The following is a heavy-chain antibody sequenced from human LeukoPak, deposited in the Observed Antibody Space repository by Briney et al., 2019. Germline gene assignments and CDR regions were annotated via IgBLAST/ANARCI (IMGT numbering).Heavy chain of an antibody. J-gene: IGHJ5*02. D-gene: IGHD3-16*01. CDR2: INPNSGGT. CDR1: GYTFTGYY. V-gene: IGHV1-2*02. Sequence: ASVTVSFKASGYTFTGYYMHWVRQAPGQGLEWMGWINPNSGGTNYAQKFQGRVTMTRDTSISTAYMELSRLRSDDTAVYYCAGGRWPHGGWFDPWGQGTLVTVSS. CDR3: AGGRWPHGGWFDP.